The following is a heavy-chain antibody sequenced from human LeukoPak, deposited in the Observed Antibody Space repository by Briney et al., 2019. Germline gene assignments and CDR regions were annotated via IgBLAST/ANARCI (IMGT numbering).Heavy chain of an antibody. CDR2: INPNSGGT. V-gene: IGHV1-2*02. CDR3: ARGKEYIVGTIRDPLY. D-gene: IGHD1-26*01. CDR1: GYTFTDYY. Sequence: GASVKVSCKASGYTFTDYYILWVRQAPGQGLEWMGWINPNSGGTNYAQKFQGRVTMTRDTSISTAYMELSRLKSDDTAMYYCARGKEYIVGTIRDPLYWGQGTLVTVSS. J-gene: IGHJ4*02.